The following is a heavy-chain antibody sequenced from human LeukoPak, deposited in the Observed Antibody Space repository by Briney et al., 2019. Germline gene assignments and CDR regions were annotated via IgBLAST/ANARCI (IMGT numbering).Heavy chain of an antibody. D-gene: IGHD3-9*01. Sequence: PGGSLRLSSAASGFTFSSYSMNWVRQAPGKGLEWVSSISSSSSYIYYADSVKGRFTISRDNAKNSLYLQMNSLRAEDTAVYYCARDPYDILTGYYSYWGQGTLVTVSS. CDR2: ISSSSSYI. CDR1: GFTFSSYS. V-gene: IGHV3-21*01. CDR3: ARDPYDILTGYYSY. J-gene: IGHJ4*02.